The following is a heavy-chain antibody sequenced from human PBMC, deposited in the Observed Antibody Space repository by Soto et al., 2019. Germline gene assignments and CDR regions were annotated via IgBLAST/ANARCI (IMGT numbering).Heavy chain of an antibody. D-gene: IGHD6-19*01. CDR3: AKGKQWLRYYYDGMDV. J-gene: IGHJ6*02. CDR2: ISGSGGST. Sequence: GGSLRLSCAASGFTFSSYAMSWVRQAPGKGLEWVSAISGSGGSTYYADSVKGRFTISRDNSKNTLYLQMNSLRAEDTAVYYCAKGKQWLRYYYDGMDVWGQGTTVTVSS. CDR1: GFTFSSYA. V-gene: IGHV3-23*01.